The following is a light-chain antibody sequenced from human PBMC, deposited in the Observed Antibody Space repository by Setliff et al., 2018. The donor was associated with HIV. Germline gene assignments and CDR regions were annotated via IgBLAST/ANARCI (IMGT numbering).Light chain of an antibody. J-gene: IGLJ3*02. CDR1: SSNIGNNA. CDR2: YDD. Sequence: QSVLTQPPSVSEAPRQRVTISCSGSSSNIGNNAVNWYQQLPGKAPRLLIYYDDLPPSGVSDRFSGSKSGTSASLAISGLQSEDEADYYCAAWDDTLNGRVFGGGTKVTVL. V-gene: IGLV1-36*01. CDR3: AAWDDTLNGRV.